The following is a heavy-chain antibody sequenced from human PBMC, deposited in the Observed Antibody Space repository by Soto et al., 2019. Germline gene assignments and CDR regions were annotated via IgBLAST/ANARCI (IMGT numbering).Heavy chain of an antibody. CDR3: ARARDDYGSGSPNWFDP. CDR2: IIPIFGTA. Sequence: QVQLVQSGAEVKKPGSSVKVSCKASGGTFSSYAISWVRQAPGQGLEWMGGIIPIFGTANYAQKFQGRVTITADASTSTAYMELSSLRSEDTAVYYCARARDDYGSGSPNWFDPWGQGTLVTVSS. J-gene: IGHJ5*02. CDR1: GGTFSSYA. D-gene: IGHD3-10*01. V-gene: IGHV1-69*12.